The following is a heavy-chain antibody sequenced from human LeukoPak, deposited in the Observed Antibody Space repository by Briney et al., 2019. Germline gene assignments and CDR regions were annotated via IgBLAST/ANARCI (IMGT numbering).Heavy chain of an antibody. CDR3: ARDLIGWSLDP. Sequence: SGGSLRLSCAASGFTFTSYEMNWVRQAPGKGLEWISYIDNDGWPTYYADSVKGQFTITRDNAKSSLYLQMDSLTVEDTAVYYCARDLIGWSLDPWGQGTLVTVSS. J-gene: IGHJ5*02. V-gene: IGHV3-48*03. D-gene: IGHD2-2*03. CDR1: GFTFTSYE. CDR2: IDNDGWPT.